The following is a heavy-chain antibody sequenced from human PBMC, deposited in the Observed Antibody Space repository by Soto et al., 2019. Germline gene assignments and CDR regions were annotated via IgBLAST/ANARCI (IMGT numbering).Heavy chain of an antibody. D-gene: IGHD2-2*01. V-gene: IGHV3-9*01. CDR1: GFTLDDYT. CDR2: VGWNGGDI. CDR3: AKDRAVVVPVSTSYFHYYGLDV. J-gene: IGHJ6*02. Sequence: VQLVESGGGLVQPGGSLRLSCAASGFTLDDYTMHWVRQAPGKGLEWVSGVGWNGGDIVYADSVKGRFTVPRDNTKNSLYLEVNSLRAEDTAIYYCAKDRAVVVPVSTSYFHYYGLDVWGQGTTVTVS.